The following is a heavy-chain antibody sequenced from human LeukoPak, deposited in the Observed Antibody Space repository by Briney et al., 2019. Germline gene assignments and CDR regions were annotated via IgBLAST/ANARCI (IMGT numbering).Heavy chain of an antibody. CDR2: ISGYNGDT. CDR3: GVSGYDSLLRY. V-gene: IGHV1-18*04. CDR1: GYTFTSYG. J-gene: IGHJ4*02. D-gene: IGHD5-12*01. Sequence: GGLVKVACKASGYTFTSYGISWVRQAPGQGLEWMGWISGYNGDTKYAHNFQGRVTMTIDTSTSTAYMELRSLRSDDTAVYYCGVSGYDSLLRYWGQGTLVTVSS.